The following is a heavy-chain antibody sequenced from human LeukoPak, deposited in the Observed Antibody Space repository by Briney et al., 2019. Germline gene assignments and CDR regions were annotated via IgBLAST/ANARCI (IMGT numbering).Heavy chain of an antibody. Sequence: ASVKVSCKASGYTFTSFGISWVRQAPGQGLEWMGWISAYNGNTKYAQKLQDRVTMTTDTSTSTAYMELRSLRSEDTAVYYCASFERYCSSTSCPHNYFDYWGQGTLVTVSS. CDR1: GYTFTSFG. CDR2: ISAYNGNT. V-gene: IGHV1-18*04. J-gene: IGHJ4*02. D-gene: IGHD2-2*01. CDR3: ASFERYCSSTSCPHNYFDY.